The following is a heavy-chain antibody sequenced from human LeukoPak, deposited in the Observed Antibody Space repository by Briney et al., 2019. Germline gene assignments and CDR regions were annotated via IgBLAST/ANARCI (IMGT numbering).Heavy chain of an antibody. CDR1: GYTFTGYY. Sequence: ASVKVSCKASGYTFTGYYMHWVQQAPGQGLEWMGWINPNSGGTNYAQKFQGRVTMTRDTSISTAYMELSRLRSDDTAVYYCARAPGVPRIDFDYWGQGTLVTVSS. CDR3: ARAPGVPRIDFDY. CDR2: INPNSGGT. V-gene: IGHV1-2*02. J-gene: IGHJ4*02. D-gene: IGHD1-14*01.